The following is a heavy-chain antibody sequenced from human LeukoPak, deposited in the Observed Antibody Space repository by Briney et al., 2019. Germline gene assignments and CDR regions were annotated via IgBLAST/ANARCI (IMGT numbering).Heavy chain of an antibody. D-gene: IGHD6-19*01. Sequence: QAGGSLRLSCAASGFTFSNYAMSWVRQAPGKGLEWVSAISGSGSSTYYADSVKGRFTISRDNSKNTLYLQMNSLRAEDTAVYYCAKRIAVAGSYFDYWGQGTLVTVSS. J-gene: IGHJ4*02. CDR2: ISGSGSST. V-gene: IGHV3-23*01. CDR1: GFTFSNYA. CDR3: AKRIAVAGSYFDY.